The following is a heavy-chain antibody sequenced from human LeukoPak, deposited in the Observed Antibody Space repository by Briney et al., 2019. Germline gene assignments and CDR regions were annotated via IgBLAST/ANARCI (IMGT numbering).Heavy chain of an antibody. CDR2: ISYVGSNK. CDR1: GFTFSSYS. Sequence: GGSLRLSCAASGFTFSSYSMRCVRQAPDKGLGWVAVISYVGSNKYYADSVKGRFTISRDNSKNTLYLQMNSLRADGTAVYYCARDFHYYDSSGAFDYWGQGTLVTVSS. J-gene: IGHJ4*02. V-gene: IGHV3-30-3*01. D-gene: IGHD3-22*01. CDR3: ARDFHYYDSSGAFDY.